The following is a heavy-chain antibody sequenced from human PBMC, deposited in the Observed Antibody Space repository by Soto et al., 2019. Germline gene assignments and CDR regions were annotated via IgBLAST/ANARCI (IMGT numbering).Heavy chain of an antibody. V-gene: IGHV1-8*01. CDR1: GYTFTSYD. CDR2: MNPNSDNT. J-gene: IGHJ4*02. D-gene: IGHD6-6*01. CDR3: ARVKYILTAPEDLDS. Sequence: QVQLVQSGAEVRTPGASVKVSCKASGYTFTSYDINWLRQTTGEGLVWMGWMNPNSDNTIYAPTFQARVTMTRHTSTNTAYMELRSLPSDDTAVYYCARVKYILTAPEDLDSWGQGTLVTVSS.